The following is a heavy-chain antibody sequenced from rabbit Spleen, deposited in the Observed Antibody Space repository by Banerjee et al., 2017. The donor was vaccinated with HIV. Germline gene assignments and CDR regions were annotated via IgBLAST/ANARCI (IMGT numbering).Heavy chain of an antibody. Sequence: QEQLEESGGGLVQPEGSLILTCKASGFSFSSNDYMCWVRQAPGKGLEWIACTVGGRSTFTYYASWAKGRFTISKASSTTVTLQMTSLTAADTATYFCARDTATSFSTYGMDLWGPGTLVTVS. CDR3: ARDTATSFSTYGMDL. J-gene: IGHJ6*01. CDR2: TVGGRSTFT. D-gene: IGHD1-1*01. V-gene: IGHV1S45*01. CDR1: GFSFSSNDY.